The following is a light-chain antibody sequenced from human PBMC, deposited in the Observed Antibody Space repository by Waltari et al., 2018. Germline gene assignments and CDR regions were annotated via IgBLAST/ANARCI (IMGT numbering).Light chain of an antibody. CDR3: QHYLRLPVT. J-gene: IGKJ1*01. CDR2: GAP. V-gene: IGKV3-20*01. Sequence: EIVLTQSPGTLSLSLGERATVSCRASQSVSRALAWYQQKPGQAPRLLIYGAPPRATGIPDRFSGSGSGTDFSLTISRLEPDDFAVYYCQHYLRLPVTFGQGTTVEI. CDR1: QSVSRA.